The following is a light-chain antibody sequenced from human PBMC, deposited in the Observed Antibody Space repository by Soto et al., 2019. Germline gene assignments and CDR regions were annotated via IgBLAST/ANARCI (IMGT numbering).Light chain of an antibody. CDR2: WAS. V-gene: IGKV4-1*01. CDR3: QQYYTNPRT. Sequence: DIVMTQSPDSLAVSLGERATVNCKSGQSVLYSSDNRNYLAWYQQKPGQSPKLLISWASTRESGVPDRCSGSGSGTHFTLAISSLQAEDVAVYFCQQYYTNPRTFGQGTKVEIK. J-gene: IGKJ1*01. CDR1: QSVLYSSDNRNY.